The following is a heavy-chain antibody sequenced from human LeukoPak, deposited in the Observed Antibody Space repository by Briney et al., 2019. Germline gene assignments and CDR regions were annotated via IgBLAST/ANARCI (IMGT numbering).Heavy chain of an antibody. D-gene: IGHD6-19*01. Sequence: GGSLRLSCAASGFTFSTYGMHWVRQAPGKGLEWVAVIWFDGSNQYYVDSVRGRFSISRDNSKNALYLQMNTLRAEDTGVYYCARDRGSGDSFDLWGQGAMVTVSS. J-gene: IGHJ3*01. CDR2: IWFDGSNQ. V-gene: IGHV3-33*01. CDR3: ARDRGSGDSFDL. CDR1: GFTFSTYG.